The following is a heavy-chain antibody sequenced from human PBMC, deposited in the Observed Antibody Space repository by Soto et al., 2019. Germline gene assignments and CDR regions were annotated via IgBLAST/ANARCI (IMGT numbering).Heavy chain of an antibody. V-gene: IGHV3-15*07. J-gene: IGHJ4*02. CDR2: IKSKTDGGTT. CDR1: GFTFSNAW. CDR3: TTDTYYDILTGLIAIDY. Sequence: GGSLRLSCAASGFTFSNAWMNWVRQAPGKGLEWVGRIKSKTDGGTTDYAAPVKGRFTISRDDSKNTLYLQMNSLKTEDTAVYYCTTDTYYDILTGLIAIDYWGQGTLVTVSS. D-gene: IGHD3-9*01.